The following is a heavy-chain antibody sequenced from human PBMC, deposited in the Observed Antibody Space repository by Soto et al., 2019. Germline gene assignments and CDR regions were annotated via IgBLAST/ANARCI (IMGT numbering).Heavy chain of an antibody. D-gene: IGHD1-1*01. Sequence: QITLKESGPTLVKPTQTLTLTCTFSGFSLSTSGVGVGWIRQPPGKALEWLALIYWDDDKRYSPSLKSRLTITNDTSHNQVVLTMTNMDPVDTATYYCPHSSGYPTWFDYWGQGTLVTLSS. V-gene: IGHV2-5*02. J-gene: IGHJ4*02. CDR1: GFSLSTSGVG. CDR3: PHSSGYPTWFDY. CDR2: IYWDDDK.